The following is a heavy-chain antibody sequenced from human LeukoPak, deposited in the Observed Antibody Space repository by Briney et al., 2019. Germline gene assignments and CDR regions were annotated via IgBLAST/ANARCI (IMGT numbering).Heavy chain of an antibody. CDR3: ARDLAFGGVIVGY. Sequence: GRSLRLSCAASGFTFSSYAMHWVRQAPGKGLEWVAVISYDGSNKYYADSVKGRFTISRDNAKNSLYLQMNSLRAEDTALYYCARDLAFGGVIVGYWGQGTLVTVSS. CDR2: ISYDGSNK. D-gene: IGHD3-16*02. V-gene: IGHV3-30*04. CDR1: GFTFSSYA. J-gene: IGHJ4*02.